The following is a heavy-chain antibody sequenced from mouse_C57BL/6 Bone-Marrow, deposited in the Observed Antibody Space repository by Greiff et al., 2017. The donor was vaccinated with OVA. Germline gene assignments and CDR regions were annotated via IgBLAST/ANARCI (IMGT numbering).Heavy chain of an antibody. D-gene: IGHD1-1*02. J-gene: IGHJ2*01. CDR1: GFTFSDYG. V-gene: IGHV5-15*01. Sequence: EVKLVESGGGLVQPGGSLKLSCAASGFTFSDYGMAWVRQAPRKGPEWVAFISNLAYSIYYADTGTGRFTISRENAKNTLYLEMSSLRSEDTAMYYCARQGGAGYFDYWGQGTTLTVSS. CDR2: ISNLAYSI. CDR3: ARQGGAGYFDY.